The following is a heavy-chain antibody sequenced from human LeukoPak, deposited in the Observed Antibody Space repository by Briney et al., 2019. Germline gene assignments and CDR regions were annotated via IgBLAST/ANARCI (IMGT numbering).Heavy chain of an antibody. CDR2: ISNSGDRT. J-gene: IGHJ4*02. D-gene: IGHD2-2*01. Sequence: AGGSLRLPCAASGFTFSTYAMSWLRQAPGKGLEWVSSISNSGDRTYYADSVKGRFTMSRDNSKNTLYLQMSSLSAEDTAVYFCAKDRYCSSASCYRRYFDYWGQGTLVTVSS. CDR3: AKDRYCSSASCYRRYFDY. CDR1: GFTFSTYA. V-gene: IGHV3-23*01.